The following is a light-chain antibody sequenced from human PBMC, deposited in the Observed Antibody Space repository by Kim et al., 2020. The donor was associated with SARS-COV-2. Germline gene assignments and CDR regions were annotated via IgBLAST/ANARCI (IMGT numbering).Light chain of an antibody. Sequence: SGTPGERSTLCSRDSQSVSTILAWYQQKPGQAPRLLIYGASIRATGVPGRFSGSGSGTDFTLTISSLQSEDFAAYYCLHYVNWPSFGQGTRLEIK. CDR3: LHYVNWPS. CDR2: GAS. CDR1: QSVSTI. V-gene: IGKV3-15*01. J-gene: IGKJ5*01.